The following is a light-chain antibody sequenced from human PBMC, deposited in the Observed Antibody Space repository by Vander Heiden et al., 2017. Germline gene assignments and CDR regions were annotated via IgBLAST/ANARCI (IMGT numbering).Light chain of an antibody. Sequence: DIQMTESPSSLPASVGDTVTITCLASQTIDNYLTWSQVKPGKAPKLLIYAASILESGVPSRFSGSGSGTDFTLTITSLQFEDFATYVCQQYYNNPSTFGPGTKVEIK. CDR3: QQYYNNPST. CDR2: AAS. V-gene: IGKV1-39*01. CDR1: QTIDNY. J-gene: IGKJ3*01.